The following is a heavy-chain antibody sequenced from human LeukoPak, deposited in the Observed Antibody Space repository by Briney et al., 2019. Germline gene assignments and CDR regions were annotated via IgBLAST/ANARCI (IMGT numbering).Heavy chain of an antibody. J-gene: IGHJ4*02. CDR1: GYTFTSYG. D-gene: IGHD2-15*01. V-gene: IGHV1-18*01. Sequence: ASVKVSCKASGYTFTSYGISWVRQAPGQGLEWMGWISAYNGNTNYAQKLHGRVAMTTDTSTSTAYMELRSLRSDDTAVYYCASVGACSGGSCYDFDYWGQGTLVTVSS. CDR2: ISAYNGNT. CDR3: ASVGACSGGSCYDFDY.